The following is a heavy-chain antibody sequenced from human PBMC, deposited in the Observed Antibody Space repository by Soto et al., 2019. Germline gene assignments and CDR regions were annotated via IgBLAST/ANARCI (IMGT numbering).Heavy chain of an antibody. D-gene: IGHD5-18*01. CDR1: GYTFTSYG. J-gene: IGHJ3*02. V-gene: IGHV1-18*04. Sequence: SVKVSCKASGYTFTSYGISWVRQAPGQGLEWMGWISAYNGNTNYAQKLQGRVTMTTDTSTSTAYMELRSLRSDDTAVYYCAKVDTAMVLDAFDIWGQGTMVTVSS. CDR2: ISAYNGNT. CDR3: AKVDTAMVLDAFDI.